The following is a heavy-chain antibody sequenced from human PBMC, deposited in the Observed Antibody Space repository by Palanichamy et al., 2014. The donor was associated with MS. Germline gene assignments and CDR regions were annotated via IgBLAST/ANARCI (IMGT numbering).Heavy chain of an antibody. V-gene: IGHV3-30-3*01. CDR3: ARESGGPSNY. CDR2: ISYDGSNK. CDR1: GFAFSNFA. D-gene: IGHD3-16*01. Sequence: QVQLVESGGGVVQPGRSLTLSCAASGFAFSNFAMHWFRQTPGKGLEWVSLISYDGSNKYYADSVKGRFTISRDNSKNTLFLHMNSLRTEDTAIYYCARESGGPSNYWGQGTLVAVSS. J-gene: IGHJ4*02.